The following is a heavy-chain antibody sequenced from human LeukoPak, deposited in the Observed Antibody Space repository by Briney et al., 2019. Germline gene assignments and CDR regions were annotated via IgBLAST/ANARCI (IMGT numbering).Heavy chain of an antibody. D-gene: IGHD3-16*02. V-gene: IGHV7-4-1*02. CDR2: INTNTGNP. CDR1: GYTFTSYG. J-gene: IGHJ4*02. Sequence: GASVKVSCKASGYTFTSYGIHWVRQAPGQGLEWMGWINTNTGNPTYAQGFTGRFVFSLDTSVSTTYLQIISLKAEDTAVYFCARAFQSLGGLSLPDYWGQGTLVTVSS. CDR3: ARAFQSLGGLSLPDY.